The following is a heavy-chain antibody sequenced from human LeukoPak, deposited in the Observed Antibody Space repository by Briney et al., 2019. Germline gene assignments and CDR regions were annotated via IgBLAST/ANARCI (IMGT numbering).Heavy chain of an antibody. CDR1: GFTFSSYW. J-gene: IGHJ4*02. D-gene: IGHD6-13*01. CDR3: ARLYSSSWYYFDY. Sequence: PGGSLRLSCAASGFTFSSYWMSWVRQAPGKGLEWVANIKQDGSEKYYVDSVKGRFTISRDNAKNSLYLQMNSLRAEDTAVYYCARLYSSSWYYFDYWGQGTLVTVPS. V-gene: IGHV3-7*01. CDR2: IKQDGSEK.